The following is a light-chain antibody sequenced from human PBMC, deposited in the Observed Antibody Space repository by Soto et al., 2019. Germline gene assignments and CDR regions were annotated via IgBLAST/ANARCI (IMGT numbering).Light chain of an antibody. CDR3: QQRSNWPRT. Sequence: EIVLTQSPATLSLSPGERATLSCRARQSVSSYLAWYQQKPGQAPSLLIYDASNRATGIPARFSGSGSGTDFTLTISSLEPEDFAVYYCQQRSNWPRTFGQGTKLEIK. CDR1: QSVSSY. J-gene: IGKJ2*01. V-gene: IGKV3-11*01. CDR2: DAS.